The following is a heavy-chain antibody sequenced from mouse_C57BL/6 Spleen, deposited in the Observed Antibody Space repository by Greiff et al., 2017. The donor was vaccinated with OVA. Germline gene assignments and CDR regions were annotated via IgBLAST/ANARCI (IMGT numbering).Heavy chain of an antibody. CDR3: AKMETGTWYFDV. D-gene: IGHD4-1*01. CDR2: IYPGDGDT. V-gene: IGHV1-82*01. J-gene: IGHJ1*03. CDR1: GYAFSSSW. Sequence: VQLQQSGPELVKPGASVKISCKASGYAFSSSWMNWVKQRPGKGLEWIGRIYPGDGDTNYNGKFKGKATLTADKSSSTAYMQLSSLTSEDSAVYFCAKMETGTWYFDVWGTGTTVTVSS.